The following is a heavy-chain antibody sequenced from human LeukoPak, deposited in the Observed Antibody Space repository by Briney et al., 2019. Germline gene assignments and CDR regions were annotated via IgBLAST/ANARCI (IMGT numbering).Heavy chain of an antibody. Sequence: ASVKVSCKASGYTFTSYYMHWVRQAPGQGLEWMGIINPSGGSTSYAQKFQGRVTITADESTGTAYMELSSLRSEDTAVYYCARASRYSNPDVWGQGTTVTVSS. CDR1: GYTFTSYY. J-gene: IGHJ6*02. CDR2: INPSGGST. CDR3: ARASRYSNPDV. V-gene: IGHV1-46*01. D-gene: IGHD4-11*01.